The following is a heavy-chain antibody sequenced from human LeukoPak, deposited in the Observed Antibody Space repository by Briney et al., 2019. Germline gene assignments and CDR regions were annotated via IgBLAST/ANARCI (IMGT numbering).Heavy chain of an antibody. Sequence: GGSLRLSCAASGFTFSSYGMHWVRQAPGKGLEWVAVTPYDGSNKDYADSVKGRFTISRDNSNNTLYLQMNSLRAEDTAVYYCAKDFRSSSWHDAFDIWGQGTMVTVSS. CDR3: AKDFRSSSWHDAFDI. D-gene: IGHD6-13*01. J-gene: IGHJ3*02. CDR2: TPYDGSNK. V-gene: IGHV3-30*02. CDR1: GFTFSSYG.